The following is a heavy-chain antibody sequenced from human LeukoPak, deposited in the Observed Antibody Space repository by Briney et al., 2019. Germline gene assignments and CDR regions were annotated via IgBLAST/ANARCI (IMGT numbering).Heavy chain of an antibody. D-gene: IGHD4-17*01. CDR1: GGSFSDYY. V-gene: IGHV4-34*01. J-gene: IGHJ3*02. CDR3: ARVYGHAFDI. Sequence: PSETLSLTCAVYGGSFSDYYWSWIRQPPGKGLEWIGEINHSGSTNYNPSLESRVTISVDTSKNQFSLKLSSVTAADTAVYYCARVYGHAFDIWGQGTMVTVSS. CDR2: INHSGST.